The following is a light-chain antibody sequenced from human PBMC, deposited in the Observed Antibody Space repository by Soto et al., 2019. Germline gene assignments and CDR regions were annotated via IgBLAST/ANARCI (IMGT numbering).Light chain of an antibody. J-gene: IGKJ5*01. CDR1: QSIISSY. V-gene: IGKV3D-7*01. CDR2: GAA. Sequence: EVVLTQSPATLSLSPGEGATLSCRVSQSIISSYLSWYPQRPGQAPRLLIYGAATRATGIPARFSGSGRGSGTDFTLTISSLQPEDFAVYYCQQDYNLPITFGQGTRLEIK. CDR3: QQDYNLPIT.